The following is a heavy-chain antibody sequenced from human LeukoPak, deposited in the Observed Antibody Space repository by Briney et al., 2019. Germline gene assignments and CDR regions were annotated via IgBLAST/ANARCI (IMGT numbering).Heavy chain of an antibody. CDR3: ASDAPGLLGY. V-gene: IGHV4-38-2*02. Sequence: PSETLSLTCTVSGYSISSGYYWGWIRQPPGKGLEWIGSIYHSGSTYYNPSLKSRVTISVDTSKNHFSLKLSSVTATDTAVYYCASDAPGLLGYWGQGTLVTVSS. CDR1: GYSISSGYY. D-gene: IGHD2-15*01. CDR2: IYHSGST. J-gene: IGHJ4*02.